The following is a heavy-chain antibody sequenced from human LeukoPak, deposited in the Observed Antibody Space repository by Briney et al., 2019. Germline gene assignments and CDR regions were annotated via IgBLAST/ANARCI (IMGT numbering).Heavy chain of an antibody. CDR2: IRQDGKEI. J-gene: IGHJ1*01. D-gene: IGHD3-9*01. CDR3: SKEDFDL. V-gene: IGHV3-7*01. CDR1: GFSFSHYW. Sequence: GGSLRLSCAASGFSFSHYWMRCVRQAPGKGLEWLAAIRQDGKEIYYADSVKARFTISRDNTKKSVYLQMNRLRAEDTAVYYCSKEDFDLWGQGSLVTVSS.